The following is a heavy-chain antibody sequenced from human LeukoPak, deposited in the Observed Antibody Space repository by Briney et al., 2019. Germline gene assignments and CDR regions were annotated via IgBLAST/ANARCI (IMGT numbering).Heavy chain of an antibody. D-gene: IGHD6-13*01. CDR2: IYYSGST. V-gene: IGHV4-59*08. CDR3: AGNEGRRWYRNWFDP. Sequence: KPSETLSLTCTVSGGSISSYYWSWIRQPPGKGLEWIGYIYYSGSTNYNPSVNSRVTISVDTSKNQFSLKLSSVTAADTAVYYCAGNEGRRWYRNWFDPWGQGTLVTVSS. J-gene: IGHJ5*02. CDR1: GGSISSYY.